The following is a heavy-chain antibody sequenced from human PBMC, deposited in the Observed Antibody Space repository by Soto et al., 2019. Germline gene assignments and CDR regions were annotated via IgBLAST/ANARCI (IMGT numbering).Heavy chain of an antibody. CDR1: GFTFSSYA. CDR2: ISYDGSNK. D-gene: IGHD6-6*01. Sequence: GGSLRLSCAASGFTFSSYAMHWVRQAPGKGLEWVAVISYDGSNKYYADSVKGRFTISRANSKNTLYLQMNSLRAEDTAVYYCARDFGYSSSPDYYYYGMDVWGQGTTVTVSS. V-gene: IGHV3-30-3*01. CDR3: ARDFGYSSSPDYYYYGMDV. J-gene: IGHJ6*02.